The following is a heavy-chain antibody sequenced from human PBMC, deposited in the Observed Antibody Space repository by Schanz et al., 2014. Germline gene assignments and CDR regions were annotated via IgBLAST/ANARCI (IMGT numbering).Heavy chain of an antibody. CDR3: AKGRFGELSAFDI. J-gene: IGHJ3*02. CDR1: GFTFSSYA. CDR2: INGDGSRT. D-gene: IGHD3-10*01. V-gene: IGHV3-23*04. Sequence: EVQLVESGGGLVQPGGSLRLSCAASGFTFSSYAMSWVRQAPGKGLEWVSRINGDGSRTAYADSVKGRFTISRDNSKNTLYLQMNSLRAEDTAVYYCAKGRFGELSAFDIWGQGTMVTVSS.